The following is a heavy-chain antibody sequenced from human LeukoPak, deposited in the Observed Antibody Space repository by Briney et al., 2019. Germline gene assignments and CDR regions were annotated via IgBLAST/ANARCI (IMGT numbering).Heavy chain of an antibody. CDR1: GFTFNNYW. D-gene: IGHD1-14*01. Sequence: AGGFLRLSCAASGFTFNNYWMSWVRQAPGKGLEWVANIKPDENEKFYVDSVKGRFTISRDNAKNSLYLQMNSLRAEDTALYYCTRSPDGFDYWGQGTLVTVSS. J-gene: IGHJ4*02. CDR2: IKPDENEK. CDR3: TRSPDGFDY. V-gene: IGHV3-7*03.